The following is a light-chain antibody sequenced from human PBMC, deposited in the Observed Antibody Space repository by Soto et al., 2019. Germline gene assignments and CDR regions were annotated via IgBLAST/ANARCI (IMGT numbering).Light chain of an antibody. CDR1: QSVSSY. Sequence: EIVLTQSPATLSLSPGERATLSCRASQSVSSYLAWYQQKPGQAPRLLIYDASNRATGIPARFSGSGSGTYFTLTISSLEPEDFAVYYCQQRSNWSLTFGQGTKVEIK. V-gene: IGKV3-11*01. CDR3: QQRSNWSLT. J-gene: IGKJ1*01. CDR2: DAS.